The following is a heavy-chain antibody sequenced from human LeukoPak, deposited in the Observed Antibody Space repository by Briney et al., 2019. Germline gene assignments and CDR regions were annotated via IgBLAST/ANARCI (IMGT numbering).Heavy chain of an antibody. D-gene: IGHD6-13*01. V-gene: IGHV1-2*02. CDR3: ARDHGSSSWYFDY. CDR2: INPNSGGT. CDR1: GYTFTGYY. J-gene: IGHJ4*02. Sequence: ASVKVSCKASGYTFTGYYVHCVRQAPGQGLEWMGWINPNSGGTNYAQKFQGRVTMTRDTSISTAYMELSRLRSDDTAVYYCARDHGSSSWYFDYWGQGTPVTVSA.